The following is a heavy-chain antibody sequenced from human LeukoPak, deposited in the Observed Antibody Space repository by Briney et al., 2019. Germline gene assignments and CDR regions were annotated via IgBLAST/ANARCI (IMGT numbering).Heavy chain of an antibody. CDR2: ISSSGSTI. CDR1: GFTSSTYE. J-gene: IGHJ4*02. D-gene: IGHD1-26*01. CDR3: ARGTRHGWELVV. Sequence: GGSPRLSCAASGFTSSTYEMNWVRQAPGKGLEWVSYISSSGSTIYYADSVKGRFTISRDNAKNSLYLQMNSLRAEDTAVYYCARGTRHGWELVVWGQGTLITVSS. V-gene: IGHV3-48*03.